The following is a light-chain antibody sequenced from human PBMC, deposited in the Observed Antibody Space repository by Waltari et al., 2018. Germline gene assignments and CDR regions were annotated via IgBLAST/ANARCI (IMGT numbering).Light chain of an antibody. CDR2: GAS. Sequence: IQMTQSQSSLSASVGDRVTTTCRANQGINNYLSWFQQKSGKAPKALIYGASSLQSGVPSKFSGSGSGTDFTLTISNLQPEDFATYYCLQYNSYPRTFGQGTKVEIK. CDR3: LQYNSYPRT. J-gene: IGKJ1*01. CDR1: QGINNY. V-gene: IGKV1-16*02.